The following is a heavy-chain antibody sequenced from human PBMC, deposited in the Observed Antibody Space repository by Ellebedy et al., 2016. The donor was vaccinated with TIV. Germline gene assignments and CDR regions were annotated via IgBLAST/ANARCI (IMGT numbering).Heavy chain of an antibody. CDR3: ARDLRTYYYGSGGFDP. CDR2: INHSGST. J-gene: IGHJ5*02. Sequence: MPSETLSLTCTVSGGSISSYHWSWIRQPPGKGLEWIGEINHSGSTNYNPSLKNRVTISVDTSKNQLSLKLSSVTAADTAVYYCARDLRTYYYGSGGFDPWGQGTLVTVSS. V-gene: IGHV4-34*01. D-gene: IGHD3-10*01. CDR1: GGSISSYH.